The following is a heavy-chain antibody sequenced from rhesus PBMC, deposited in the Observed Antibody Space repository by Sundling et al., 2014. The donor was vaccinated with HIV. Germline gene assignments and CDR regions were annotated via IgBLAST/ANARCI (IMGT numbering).Heavy chain of an antibody. D-gene: IGHD6-25*01. CDR1: GFSISTSGTG. CDR2: IYWNDSK. CDR3: ARVRGIAALYFDY. J-gene: IGHJ4*01. V-gene: IGHV2-95*01. Sequence: QVTLNESGPALVKPTQTLTLTCTFSGFSISTSGTGVAWIRQSPGKALEWLASIYWNDSKYYSTSLKSRLTISKDTSKNQVVLTMTNMDPVDTATYSCARVRGIAALYFDYWGQGVLVTVSS.